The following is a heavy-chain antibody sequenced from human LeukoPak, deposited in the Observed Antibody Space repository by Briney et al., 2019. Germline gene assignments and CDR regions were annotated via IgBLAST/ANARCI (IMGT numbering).Heavy chain of an antibody. CDR1: GFTFSSGY. J-gene: IGHJ4*02. CDR2: ISSDGNNT. Sequence: GGSLRLSCAVSGFTFSSGYMHWVRQPPGKGPVWVSRISSDGNNTIYADSVKGRFTISRDDARNTLYLQMNSQRDADTAVYYCARYTGGGVYWGQGTLVTVSS. CDR3: ARYTGGGVY. D-gene: IGHD2-2*02. V-gene: IGHV3-74*01.